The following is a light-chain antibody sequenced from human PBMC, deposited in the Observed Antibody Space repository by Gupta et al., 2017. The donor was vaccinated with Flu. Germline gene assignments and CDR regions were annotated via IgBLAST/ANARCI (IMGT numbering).Light chain of an antibody. CDR2: DAT. J-gene: IGKJ5*01. CDR3: QQRTNWPA. Sequence: EIVLTQSPATLSLSPGERATLSCRATQSLSNYLAWYQQKPGQAPRLLIYDATNRATGIPARFSGSGSGTDFTVTISSLEPEDFAVYYCQQRTNWPAFGQGTRLEIK. V-gene: IGKV3-11*01. CDR1: QSLSNY.